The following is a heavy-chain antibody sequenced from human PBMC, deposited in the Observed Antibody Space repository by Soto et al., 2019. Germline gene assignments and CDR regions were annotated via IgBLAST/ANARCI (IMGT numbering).Heavy chain of an antibody. V-gene: IGHV2-5*01. CDR1: GFSLSGGGVG. CDR2: IYWNDDK. Sequence: QITLKESGPTLVKTTQTLTLTCTFSGFSLSGGGVGVGWIRQPPGKALEWVALIYWNDDKRYSPSLKNRLTITKGNSKNQVVLTMTNMDPVDTATYYCAHKMDTVDWFGPWGRGTLVTVYS. CDR3: AHKMDTVDWFGP. D-gene: IGHD5-18*01. J-gene: IGHJ5*02.